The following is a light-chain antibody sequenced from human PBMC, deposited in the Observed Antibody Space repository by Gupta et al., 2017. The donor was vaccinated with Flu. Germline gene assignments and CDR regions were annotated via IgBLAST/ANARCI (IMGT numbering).Light chain of an antibody. CDR3: SSYTSSGTRV. CDR2: EIS. Sequence: QSALTQPASVSGPPGQSITISCPGTSSDVGGYIYVSWYQQHPGKAPKRRMYEISNRPSGVSNRFSGSKSGKTDSLTISGLQAEDDSDYDCSSYTSSGTRVFGGGTKLTVL. V-gene: IGLV2-14*01. CDR1: SSDVGGYIY. J-gene: IGLJ2*01.